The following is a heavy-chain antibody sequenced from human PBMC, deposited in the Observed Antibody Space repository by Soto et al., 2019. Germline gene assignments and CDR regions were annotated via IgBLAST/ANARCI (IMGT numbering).Heavy chain of an antibody. D-gene: IGHD3-3*01. V-gene: IGHV4-30-4*01. CDR1: GGSISRGDYY. CDR2: IYYSGST. CDR3: ARCARDLKLWPDFCAFDL. Sequence: QVQLQESGPGLVKPSQTLSLTCTVSGGSISRGDYYWSWIRQPPGKGLEWIGYIYYSGSTYYNPSLNSRVTISVDTSQNQFALKLSSVTAADRAVYYCARCARDLKLWPDFCAFDLWGQGTIVTVSA. J-gene: IGHJ3*01.